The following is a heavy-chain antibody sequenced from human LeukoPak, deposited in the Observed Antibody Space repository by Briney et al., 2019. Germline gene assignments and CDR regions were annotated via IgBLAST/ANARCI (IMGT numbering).Heavy chain of an antibody. CDR3: ARDSCSGGSCYSN. CDR1: GGSFSGYY. V-gene: IGHV4-34*01. CDR2: INHSGST. J-gene: IGHJ4*02. Sequence: SETLSLTCAGYGGSFSGYYWSWIRQPPGKGLEWIGEINHSGSTNYNPSLKSRVTISVDTSKNQFSLKLSSVTAADTAVYYCARDSCSGGSCYSNWGQGTLVTVSS. D-gene: IGHD2-15*01.